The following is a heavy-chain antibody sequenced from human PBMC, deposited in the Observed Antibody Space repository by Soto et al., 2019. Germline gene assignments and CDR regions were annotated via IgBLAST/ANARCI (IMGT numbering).Heavy chain of an antibody. Sequence: ASVKVSCKASGYTFTSYYMHWVRQAPGQGLEWMGIINPSGGSTSYAQKFQGRVTMTRDTSTSTVYMELRSLRSDDTAVYYCARDRFRYYDFWSGYYRFRFDYWGQGTLVTVSS. CDR2: INPSGGST. V-gene: IGHV1-46*01. CDR1: GYTFTSYY. D-gene: IGHD3-3*01. J-gene: IGHJ4*02. CDR3: ARDRFRYYDFWSGYYRFRFDY.